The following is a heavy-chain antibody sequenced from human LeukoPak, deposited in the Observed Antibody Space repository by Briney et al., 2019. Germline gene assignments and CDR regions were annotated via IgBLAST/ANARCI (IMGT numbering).Heavy chain of an antibody. J-gene: IGHJ5*02. D-gene: IGHD3-3*01. Sequence: ASVKVSCKASGYTFTSYDINWVRQATGQGLEWMGWMNPNSGNTGYAQKLQGRVTMTRNTSISTAYMELSSLRSEDTAVYYCARGRQGRGIFSWFDPWGQGTLVTVSS. CDR1: GYTFTSYD. V-gene: IGHV1-8*01. CDR3: ARGRQGRGIFSWFDP. CDR2: MNPNSGNT.